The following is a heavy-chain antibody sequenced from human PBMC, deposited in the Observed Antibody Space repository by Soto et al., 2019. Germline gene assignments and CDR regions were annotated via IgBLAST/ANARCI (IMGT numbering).Heavy chain of an antibody. CDR1: GFTFSSYA. J-gene: IGHJ4*02. CDR3: AISGGYCSSTSCYGEYYFDY. Sequence: GGSLRLSCAASGFTFSSYAMHWVRQAPGKGLEWVAVISYDGSNKYYADSVKGRFTISRDNSKNTLYLQMNSLRAEDTAVYYCAISGGYCSSTSCYGEYYFDYWGQGTLVTVSS. V-gene: IGHV3-30-3*01. CDR2: ISYDGSNK. D-gene: IGHD2-2*01.